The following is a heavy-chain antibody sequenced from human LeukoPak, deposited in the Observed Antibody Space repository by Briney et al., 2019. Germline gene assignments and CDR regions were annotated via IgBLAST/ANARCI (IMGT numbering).Heavy chain of an antibody. D-gene: IGHD3-22*01. CDR2: IYSGGST. CDR3: ARGASIVVDNGYYFDY. Sequence: GGSLRLSCAASGFTVSSNYRSWVRQAPGKGLEWVSVIYSGGSTYYADSVKGRFTISRDNSKNTLYLQMNSLRAEDTAVYYCARGASIVVDNGYYFDYWGQGTLVTVSS. J-gene: IGHJ4*02. V-gene: IGHV3-66*01. CDR1: GFTVSSNY.